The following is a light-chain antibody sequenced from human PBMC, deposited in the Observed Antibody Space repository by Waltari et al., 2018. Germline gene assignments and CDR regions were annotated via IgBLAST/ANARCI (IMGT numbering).Light chain of an antibody. Sequence: QSALTQPRSVSGSPGQSVTIYCTGTSSDVGGYDYVSWYQHHPGKAPKLTICDVTKRPSGVPDRFSGSKSGNTASLTISGLQAEDEADYYCCSYAGSYTHVVFGGGTKLTVL. V-gene: IGLV2-11*01. CDR3: CSYAGSYTHVV. J-gene: IGLJ2*01. CDR1: SSDVGGYDY. CDR2: DVT.